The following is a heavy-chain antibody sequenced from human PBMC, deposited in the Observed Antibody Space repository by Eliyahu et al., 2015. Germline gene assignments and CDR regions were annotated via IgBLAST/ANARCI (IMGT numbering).Heavy chain of an antibody. CDR3: AKGGQLLREANYYYYYYMDV. CDR1: GXXFXXYA. CDR2: FSGSGAST. D-gene: IGHD2-2*01. Sequence: EVQLLESGGGLVQPGGSLRLSXAAXGXXFXXYAMXWVRQAPGKGLEWVSAFSGSGASTYYADSVKGRFTISRDNSKNTLYLQMNSLRAEDTAVYYCAKGGQLLREANYYYYYYMDVWGKGTTVTVSS. J-gene: IGHJ6*03. V-gene: IGHV3-23*01.